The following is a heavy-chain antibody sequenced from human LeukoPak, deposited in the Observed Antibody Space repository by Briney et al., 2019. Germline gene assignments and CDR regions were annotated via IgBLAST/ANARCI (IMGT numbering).Heavy chain of an antibody. V-gene: IGHV3-23*01. CDR3: AKGLRLLEWSYGMDV. CDR2: ISGRGGST. CDR1: GFTFSSYA. Sequence: GGSLRLSCAASGFTFSSYAMNWVRQAPGKGLEWVSVISGRGGSTYYADSVKGRFTISRDNSKNTLYLQMNSLRAEDTAVYYCAKGLRLLEWSYGMDVWGQGTTVTVSS. D-gene: IGHD3-3*01. J-gene: IGHJ6*02.